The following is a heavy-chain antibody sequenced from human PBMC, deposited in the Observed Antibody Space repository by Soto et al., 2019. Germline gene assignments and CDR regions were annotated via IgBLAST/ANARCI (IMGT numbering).Heavy chain of an antibody. Sequence: PLETLSLTCAVYGGSFSGYYWSWIRQPPGKGLEWIGEINHSGSTNYNPSLKSRVTISVDTSKDQFSLKLSSVTAADTAVYYCARAGYSYGSAFDYWGQGTLVTVSS. CDR1: GGSFSGYY. CDR2: INHSGST. D-gene: IGHD5-18*01. CDR3: ARAGYSYGSAFDY. J-gene: IGHJ4*02. V-gene: IGHV4-34*01.